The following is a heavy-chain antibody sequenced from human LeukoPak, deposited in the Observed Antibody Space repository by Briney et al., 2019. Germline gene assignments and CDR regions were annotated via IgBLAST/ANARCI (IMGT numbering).Heavy chain of an antibody. V-gene: IGHV1-2*02. CDR2: IITISTGT. J-gene: IGHJ3*02. D-gene: IGHD3-22*01. CDR3: ARDLFPFAFDSSCYYLEFHFYI. CDR1: GYTFTDYS. Sequence: GSLKVSCKPSGYTFTDYSINWVRQAPGQGLEWMGWIITISTGTNYAQMFQGRVTMTRDTSITTAYMELSRLSSDDTAMYYCARDLFPFAFDSSCYYLEFHFYIWGQGTMVT.